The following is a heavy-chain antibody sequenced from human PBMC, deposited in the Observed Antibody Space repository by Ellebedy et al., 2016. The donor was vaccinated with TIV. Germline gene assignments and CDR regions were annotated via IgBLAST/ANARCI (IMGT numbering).Heavy chain of an antibody. CDR3: ARAFYSNFGLDP. J-gene: IGHJ5*02. Sequence: GESLKISCKSSGYSFTIYWIAWVRQMPGKGLEWMGIIYPGDSDTRYSPSFQGQVTISADKSINTAYLQWSSLKASDTAMYYCARAFYSNFGLDPWGQGTLVTVSS. CDR2: IYPGDSDT. D-gene: IGHD4-11*01. CDR1: GYSFTIYW. V-gene: IGHV5-51*01.